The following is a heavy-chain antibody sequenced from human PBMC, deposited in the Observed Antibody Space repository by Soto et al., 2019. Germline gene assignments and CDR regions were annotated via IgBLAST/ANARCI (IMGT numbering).Heavy chain of an antibody. Sequence: EVQLVESGGGVVRPGGSLRLSCAASGFTFDDYGMSWVRQAPGKGLEWVSGINWNGGSTGYADSVKGRFTISRDNAENSLYLQMNSLRAEDTALYDCAGGPRVLEWFGVLNWYFDLWGRGTLVTVSS. CDR2: INWNGGST. J-gene: IGHJ2*01. CDR1: GFTFDDYG. CDR3: AGGPRVLEWFGVLNWYFDL. D-gene: IGHD3-10*01. V-gene: IGHV3-20*01.